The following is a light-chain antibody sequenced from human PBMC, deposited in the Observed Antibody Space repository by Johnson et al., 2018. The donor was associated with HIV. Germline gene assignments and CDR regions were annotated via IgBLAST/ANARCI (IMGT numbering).Light chain of an antibody. CDR2: END. CDR3: GTWDTSLNAFV. V-gene: IGLV1-51*02. Sequence: QSVLTQPPSVSAAPGQKVAISCSGSSSNIGNNYVSWYQQLPGTAPKLLIYENDKRPSGIPDRFSGSKSGMSATLAITRLQTGDEADYYCGTWDTSLNAFVLGTGTSVIVL. J-gene: IGLJ1*01. CDR1: SSNIGNNY.